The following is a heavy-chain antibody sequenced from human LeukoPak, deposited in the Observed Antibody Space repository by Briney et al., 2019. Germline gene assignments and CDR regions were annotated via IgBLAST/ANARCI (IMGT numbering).Heavy chain of an antibody. CDR3: ARGSVVDESGSYYRWFDL. CDR1: GFTFSSYA. J-gene: IGHJ5*01. D-gene: IGHD3-10*01. CDR2: ISYDGSNK. V-gene: IGHV3-30-3*01. Sequence: SGGSLRLSCAASGFTFSSYAMHWVRQAPGKGLEWVAVISYDGSNKYYADSVKGRFTISRDNSKNTLYLQMNSLGVEDTAVYYCARGSVVDESGSYYRWFDLWGQGSLVTVS.